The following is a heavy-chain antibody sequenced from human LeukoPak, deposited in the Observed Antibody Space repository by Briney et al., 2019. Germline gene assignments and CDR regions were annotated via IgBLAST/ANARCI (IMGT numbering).Heavy chain of an antibody. V-gene: IGHV3-48*01. CDR1: GFTFSSYS. D-gene: IGHD3-10*01. CDR3: ARDKVLLWFGDVDY. Sequence: PGGSLRLSCAASGFTFSSYSMNWVRQAPGKGLEWVSYISSSSSTIYYADSVKGRFTISRDNAKNSLYLQMNSLRAEDTAVYYCARDKVLLWFGDVDYWGQGTLVTVSS. J-gene: IGHJ4*02. CDR2: ISSSSSTI.